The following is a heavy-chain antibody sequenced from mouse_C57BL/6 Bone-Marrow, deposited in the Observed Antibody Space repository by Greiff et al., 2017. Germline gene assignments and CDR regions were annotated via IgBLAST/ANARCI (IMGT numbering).Heavy chain of an antibody. Sequence: EVKLEESGGGLVQPGGSLSLSCAASGFTFTDYYMSWVRQPPGKALEWLGFIRNKANGYTTEYSASVKGRLTISRDNSQSILYLQMNALGAEDSATYYCARFDYYGSSYSYWYFDVRGTGTTATVSS. J-gene: IGHJ1*03. V-gene: IGHV7-3*01. D-gene: IGHD1-1*01. CDR3: ARFDYYGSSYSYWYFDV. CDR1: GFTFTDYY. CDR2: IRNKANGYTT.